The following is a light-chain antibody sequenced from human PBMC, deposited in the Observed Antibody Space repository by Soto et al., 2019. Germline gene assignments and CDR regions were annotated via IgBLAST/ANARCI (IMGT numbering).Light chain of an antibody. CDR3: QQYSSAWT. J-gene: IGKJ1*01. Sequence: DIQMTQSPSSLSASVGDRVTITCRASQSISSYLNWYQQKPGKAPKLLIYTASSLESGVPSRFSGSGSGTEFTLTISSLQPDDFATYYCQQYSSAWTFGQGTKVDIK. CDR2: TAS. V-gene: IGKV1-5*03. CDR1: QSISSY.